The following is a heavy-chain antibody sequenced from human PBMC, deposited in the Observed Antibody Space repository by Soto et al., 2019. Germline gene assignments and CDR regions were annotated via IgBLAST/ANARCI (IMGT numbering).Heavy chain of an antibody. CDR3: ARQGSGPQPAPVDA. Sequence: QVQLQQSGPGLVKPSETLSLTCTVSGGSIINYYCSWFRQSPGKGLEWIGYINHDGSSAYNLSLKRRIHMSPAPSKTQFSLMLDSVTATDTAVYYCARQGSGPQPAPVDAWGQGTTVSVSS. J-gene: IGHJ6*02. CDR1: GGSIINYY. V-gene: IGHV4-59*08. CDR2: INHDGSS.